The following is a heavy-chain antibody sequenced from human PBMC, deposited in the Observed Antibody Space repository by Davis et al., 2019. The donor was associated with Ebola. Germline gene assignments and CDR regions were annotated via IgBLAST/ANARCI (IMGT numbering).Heavy chain of an antibody. CDR3: ARIYSSSWFLPYFDY. Sequence: AASVKVSCKASGGTFSSYAISWVRQAPGQGLEWMGRIIPILGIANYAQKFQGRVTITADKSTSTAYMELSSLRSEDTAVYYCARIYSSSWFLPYFDYWGQGTLVTVSS. CDR2: IIPILGIA. D-gene: IGHD6-13*01. J-gene: IGHJ4*02. CDR1: GGTFSSYA. V-gene: IGHV1-69*04.